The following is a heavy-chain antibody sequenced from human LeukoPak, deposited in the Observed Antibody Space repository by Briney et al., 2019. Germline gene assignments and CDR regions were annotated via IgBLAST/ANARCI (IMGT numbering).Heavy chain of an antibody. Sequence: GGSLRLSCAASGFTFSNYAMSWVRQAPGKGLEWVSGISGSGGDTYYADSVKGRFTISRDNSKSTLYLQMNSLRAEDTAVYYCANPFSTPRSNYYIDVWGKGTTVTVSS. D-gene: IGHD2-2*01. V-gene: IGHV3-23*01. CDR1: GFTFSNYA. CDR2: ISGSGGDT. J-gene: IGHJ6*03. CDR3: ANPFSTPRSNYYIDV.